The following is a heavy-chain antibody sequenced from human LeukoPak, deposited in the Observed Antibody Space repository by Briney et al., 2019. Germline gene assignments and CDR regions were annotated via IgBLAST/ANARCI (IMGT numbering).Heavy chain of an antibody. CDR1: GYTFTSYG. Sequence: ASVKVSCKASGYTFTSYGISWVRQAPGQGLEWMGWISAYNGNTNYAQKLQGRVTMTTDTSTSTAYMELRSLRSDDTAVYYCAIVGANPGDYYFDYWGQGTLVTVSS. J-gene: IGHJ4*02. D-gene: IGHD1-26*01. CDR2: ISAYNGNT. CDR3: AIVGANPGDYYFDY. V-gene: IGHV1-18*01.